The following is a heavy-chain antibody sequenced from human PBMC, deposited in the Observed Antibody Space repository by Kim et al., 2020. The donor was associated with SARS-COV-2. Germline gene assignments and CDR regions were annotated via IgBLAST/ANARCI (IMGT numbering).Heavy chain of an antibody. CDR3: ARGGIPPDAFDI. V-gene: IGHV1-2*02. J-gene: IGHJ3*02. Sequence: NYAQKFQGRGTMTRDTSISTAYMELSRLRSDDTAVYYCARGGIPPDAFDIWGQGTMVTVSS.